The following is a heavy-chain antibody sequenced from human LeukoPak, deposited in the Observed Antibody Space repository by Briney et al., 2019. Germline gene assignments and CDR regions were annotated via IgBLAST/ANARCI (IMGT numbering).Heavy chain of an antibody. CDR2: IDPSDSYT. CDR3: ASYSYSSSWYTRVDY. CDR1: GYSFTSYW. J-gene: IGHJ4*02. Sequence: EESLKISCKGSGYSFTSYWISWVRQMPGKGLEWMGRIDPSDSYTNYSPSFQGHVTISADKSISTAYLQWSSLKASDTAMYYCASYSYSSSWYTRVDYWGQGTLVTVSS. V-gene: IGHV5-10-1*01. D-gene: IGHD6-13*01.